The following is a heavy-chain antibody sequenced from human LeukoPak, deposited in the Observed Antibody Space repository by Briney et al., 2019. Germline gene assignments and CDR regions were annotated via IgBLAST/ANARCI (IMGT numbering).Heavy chain of an antibody. J-gene: IGHJ3*02. CDR1: GFTFDDYA. CDR2: IGWNSGSI. Sequence: GRSLRLSCAASGFTFDDYAMHWVRQAPGKGLEWVSTIGWNSGSIGYADSVKGRFTISRDNAKNSLYLQMNSLRAEDTAVYYCASTYVVVTAVHDAFHIWGQGTMVTVSS. V-gene: IGHV3-9*01. D-gene: IGHD2-21*02. CDR3: ASTYVVVTAVHDAFHI.